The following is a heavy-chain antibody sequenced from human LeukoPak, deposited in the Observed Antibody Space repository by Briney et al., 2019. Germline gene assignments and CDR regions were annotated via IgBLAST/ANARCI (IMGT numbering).Heavy chain of an antibody. CDR3: ASRPSGDYPYFDY. Sequence: GGSLRLSCAASGFTVSSNYMSWVRQAPGKGLEWVSVIYSVDGTYYADSVKGRFTISRDNSKNTLYLQMNSLRAEDTAVYYCASRPSGDYPYFDYWGQGTLVTVSS. CDR2: IYSVDGT. CDR1: GFTVSSNY. J-gene: IGHJ4*02. D-gene: IGHD4-17*01. V-gene: IGHV3-66*01.